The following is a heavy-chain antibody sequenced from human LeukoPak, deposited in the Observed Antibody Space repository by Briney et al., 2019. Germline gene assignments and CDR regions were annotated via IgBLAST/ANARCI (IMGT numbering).Heavy chain of an antibody. V-gene: IGHV5-51*01. Sequence: GESPKISCKGSGYTFTSYLVNWVRQMPVKGLEWMGIIYPGDSDTRYSPSFQGQVTISADKSISTAYLQWSSLKASDTAMYYCAGGWSSGYSGGDAFDIWGQGTMVTVSS. D-gene: IGHD3-22*01. CDR2: IYPGDSDT. CDR1: GYTFTSYL. J-gene: IGHJ3*02. CDR3: AGGWSSGYSGGDAFDI.